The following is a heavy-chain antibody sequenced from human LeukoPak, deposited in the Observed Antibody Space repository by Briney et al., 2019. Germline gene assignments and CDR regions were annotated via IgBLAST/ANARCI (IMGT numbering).Heavy chain of an antibody. Sequence: ASVKVSFKASGYSFTIYYIHGVRQAPGKGLAGMGIINLSGGSTRFAQKLQGRVNMTRDKSTRTVYMELSSIRSEATAVYYSARDLHLDIVVEPTATPLDTWGQGTLVTVSS. D-gene: IGHD2-2*02. CDR2: INLSGGST. J-gene: IGHJ5*02. CDR3: ARDLHLDIVVEPTATPLDT. CDR1: GYSFTIYY. V-gene: IGHV1-46*01.